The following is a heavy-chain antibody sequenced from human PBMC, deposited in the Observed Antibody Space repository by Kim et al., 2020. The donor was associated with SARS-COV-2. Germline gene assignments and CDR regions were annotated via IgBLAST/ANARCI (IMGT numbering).Heavy chain of an antibody. CDR3: ARGRTTMVRGVIGGGNWFDP. Sequence: SETLSLTCTVSGGSISSYYWSWIRQPPGKGLEWIGYIYYSGSTNYNPSLKSRVTISVDTSKNQFSLKLSSVTAADTAVYYCARGRTTMVRGVIGGGNWFDPWGQGTLVTVSS. J-gene: IGHJ5*02. CDR2: IYYSGST. V-gene: IGHV4-59*01. D-gene: IGHD3-10*01. CDR1: GGSISSYY.